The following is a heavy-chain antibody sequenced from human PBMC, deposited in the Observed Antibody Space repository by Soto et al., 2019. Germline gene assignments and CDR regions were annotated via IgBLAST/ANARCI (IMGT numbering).Heavy chain of an antibody. CDR1: GFNLSNHD. D-gene: IGHD3-16*01. Sequence: EVQLVEAGGGLVKPGGSLRLSCAASGFNLSNHDMNWVRQRPGKGLEWVSSLSSGGSYIFYADSLRGRFTISRDSAKNLLSLRINSLRGEDTAVYYCARDDALGGKTLYAMDVWGQGTTVTVSS. J-gene: IGHJ6*02. CDR2: LSSGGSYI. V-gene: IGHV3-21*02. CDR3: ARDDALGGKTLYAMDV.